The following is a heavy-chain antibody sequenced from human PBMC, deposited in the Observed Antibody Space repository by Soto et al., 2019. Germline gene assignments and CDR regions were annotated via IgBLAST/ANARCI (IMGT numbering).Heavy chain of an antibody. CDR1: GGSISSSSYY. J-gene: IGHJ5*02. CDR2: IYYSGST. Sequence: QLQLQESGPGLVKPSETLSLTCTVSGGSISSSSYYWGWIRQHPGKGLEWIGSIYYSGSTYYNPSLKSRVTISVDTSKNQFSLKLSSVTAADTAVYYCATTRAVWFDPWGQGTLVTVSS. V-gene: IGHV4-39*01. CDR3: ATTRAVWFDP. D-gene: IGHD1-1*01.